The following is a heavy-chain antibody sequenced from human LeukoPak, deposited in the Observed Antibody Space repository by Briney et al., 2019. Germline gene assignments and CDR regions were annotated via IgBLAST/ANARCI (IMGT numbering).Heavy chain of an antibody. CDR1: GFTFSSYG. D-gene: IGHD2-2*01. V-gene: IGHV3-30*18. CDR2: ISYDGSDK. J-gene: IGHJ4*02. Sequence: GGSLRLSCAASGFTFSSYGMHWVRQAPDKGLEWVAVISYDGSDKYYGDSVKGRFTISRDNSKSTLYLQMNSLRGDDTAVYYCAKDRMKWRVAAASIEYWGRGTLVTVST. CDR3: AKDRMKWRVAAASIEY.